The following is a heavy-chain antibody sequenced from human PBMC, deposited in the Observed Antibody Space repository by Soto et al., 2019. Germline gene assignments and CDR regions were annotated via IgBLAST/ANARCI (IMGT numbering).Heavy chain of an antibody. V-gene: IGHV4-34*12. D-gene: IGHD6-19*01. J-gene: IGHJ4*02. CDR2: IIHSGST. CDR1: GGSFSGYY. Sequence: PSETLSLTCAVYGGSFSGYYWSWIRQPPGKGLEWIGEIIHSGSTNYNPSFKSRFTISVDTSKNQFSLKLSSVTAADTAVYYCARMPSGWYFDYWGQGTLVTVSS. CDR3: ARMPSGWYFDY.